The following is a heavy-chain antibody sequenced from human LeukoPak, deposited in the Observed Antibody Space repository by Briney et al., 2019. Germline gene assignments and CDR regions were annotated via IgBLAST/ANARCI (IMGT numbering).Heavy chain of an antibody. D-gene: IGHD2-21*02. CDR2: MHVGNGNT. CDR3: AREGSYCDGGDCYSFDF. CDR1: GYTFIANY. J-gene: IGHJ4*02. Sequence: GPSVKVSCKASGYTFIANYLQWVRQAPGLGPEWLGWMHVGNGNTRYAPKFQDRVTLSRGTSINTAYMELSSLTSDDTAVYYCAREGSYCDGGDCYSFDFWGQGTLVSVSS. V-gene: IGHV1-2*02.